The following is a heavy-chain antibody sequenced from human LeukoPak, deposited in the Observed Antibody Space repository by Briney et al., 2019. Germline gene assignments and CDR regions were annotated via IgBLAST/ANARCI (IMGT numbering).Heavy chain of an antibody. CDR1: GYSFTNYW. Sequence: GESLKISCKGSGYSFTNYWIGWVRQMPGKGLEWMGIIYPGDSDTRYSPSFQGQVTISADKSISTAYLQWSSLKASDTAMYYCARPMLSRWLQSGAFDIWGQGTMVTVSS. J-gene: IGHJ3*02. CDR3: ARPMLSRWLQSGAFDI. D-gene: IGHD5-24*01. CDR2: IYPGDSDT. V-gene: IGHV5-51*01.